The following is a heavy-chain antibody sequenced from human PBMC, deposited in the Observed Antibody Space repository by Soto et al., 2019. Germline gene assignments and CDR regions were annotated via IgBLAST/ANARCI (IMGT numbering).Heavy chain of an antibody. CDR3: AREVRGVGAFDI. Sequence: QVQLQESGPGLVEPSQTLSLTCTVSGGSINSDSYWWGWIRQPPGKGLEWIGYSGSTYYNPSLKSRVTISVDTSKNQFSLRVSSVTVADTAIYYCAREVRGVGAFDIWGQGTMVTVSS. D-gene: IGHD3-10*01. CDR1: GGSINSDSYW. J-gene: IGHJ3*02. CDR2: YSGST. V-gene: IGHV4-30-4*01.